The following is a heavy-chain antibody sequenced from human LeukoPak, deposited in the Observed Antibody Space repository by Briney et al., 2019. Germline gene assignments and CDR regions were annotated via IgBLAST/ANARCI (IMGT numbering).Heavy chain of an antibody. CDR3: ARVRWAYGSGSYLYWFDP. V-gene: IGHV1-18*04. CDR1: GYTFTIYG. CDR2: ISAYNGNT. J-gene: IGHJ5*02. D-gene: IGHD3-10*01. Sequence: GSVKVSCKASGYTFTIYGISWVRQAPGQGLEWMGWISAYNGNTNYAQKLQGRVTMTTDTSTSTAYMELRSLRSDDTAVYYCARVRWAYGSGSYLYWFDPWGQGTLVTVSS.